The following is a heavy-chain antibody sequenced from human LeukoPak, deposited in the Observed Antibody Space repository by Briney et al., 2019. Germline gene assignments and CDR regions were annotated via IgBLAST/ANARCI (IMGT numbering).Heavy chain of an antibody. J-gene: IGHJ4*02. CDR3: AKDLRPSCCDFDY. Sequence: GGSLRLSCADSGFTRSSYAMSWVRQAPRKGLEWVSAISGSGGSTYYADSVKGRFTISRDNTKNTLYLQINSLRAEDTAVYYCAKDLRPSCCDFDYWGQGTLVTVSS. CDR2: ISGSGGST. V-gene: IGHV3-23*01. CDR1: GFTRSSYA. D-gene: IGHD2-2*01.